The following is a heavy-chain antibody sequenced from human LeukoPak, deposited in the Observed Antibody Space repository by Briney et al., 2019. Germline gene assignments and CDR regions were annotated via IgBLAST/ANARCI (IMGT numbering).Heavy chain of an antibody. Sequence: ASVKVSCKASGYTFTGYYIHWVRQAPGQGLEWMGRINPNTVGTDYAQKSQGRVTMTRDTSLTTAYMELSRLTSADTAIYSCAKVPPSITAAGNWLGPWGQGALVTVSS. V-gene: IGHV1-2*06. D-gene: IGHD6-13*01. CDR3: AKVPPSITAAGNWLGP. CDR1: GYTFTGYY. CDR2: INPNTVGT. J-gene: IGHJ5*02.